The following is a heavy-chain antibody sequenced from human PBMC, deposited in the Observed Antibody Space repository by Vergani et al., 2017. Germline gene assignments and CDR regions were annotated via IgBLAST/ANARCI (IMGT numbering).Heavy chain of an antibody. J-gene: IGHJ4*02. CDR3: ARVTDYYDSSGYYFDY. D-gene: IGHD3-22*01. CDR2: FDPEHGEV. Sequence: QVQLVQSGSEVRKPGASVKVSCQVSGYSLTELTIHWVRQAPGKGLEWMGVFDPEHGEVTFAHHIQGSVTMTEDTSTDTAYMELSSLRPEDTALYYCARVTDYYDSSGYYFDYWGQGTLVTVSS. V-gene: IGHV1-24*01. CDR1: GYSLTELT.